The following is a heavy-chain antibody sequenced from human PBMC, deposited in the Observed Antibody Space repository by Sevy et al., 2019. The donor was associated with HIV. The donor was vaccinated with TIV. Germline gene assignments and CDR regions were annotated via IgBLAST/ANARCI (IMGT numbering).Heavy chain of an antibody. CDR3: TRWKAAQSIFDY. Sequence: GGSLRLSCTASGFTFGDYCMSWVRQAPGKGLEWVAFLKSDVYGGTVDHAGSVRDRFVISRVDFKTIAYLQMNDLKTEVTGVYYCTRWKAAQSIFDYWGQGALVPVSS. V-gene: IGHV3-49*04. D-gene: IGHD6-13*01. CDR2: LKSDVYGGTV. J-gene: IGHJ4*02. CDR1: GFTFGDYC.